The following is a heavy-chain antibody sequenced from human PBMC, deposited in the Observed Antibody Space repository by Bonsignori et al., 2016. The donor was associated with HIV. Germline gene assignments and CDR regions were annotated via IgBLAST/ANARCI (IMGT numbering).Heavy chain of an antibody. CDR2: IYHSGST. Sequence: WIRQPPGKGLEWIGYIYHSGSTYYNPSLKSRVTISVDRSKNQFSLKLSSVTAADTAVYYCARTDYYDSSRDAFDIWGQGTMVTVSS. J-gene: IGHJ3*02. CDR3: ARTDYYDSSRDAFDI. V-gene: IGHV4-30-2*01. D-gene: IGHD3-22*01.